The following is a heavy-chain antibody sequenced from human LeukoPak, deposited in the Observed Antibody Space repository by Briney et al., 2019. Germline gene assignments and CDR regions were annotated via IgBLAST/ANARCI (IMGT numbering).Heavy chain of an antibody. D-gene: IGHD3-22*01. V-gene: IGHV3-23*01. CDR3: ARGSGYYDSSGYSSFDY. CDR2: ISGSGDST. J-gene: IGHJ4*02. CDR1: GFTFSTYA. Sequence: PGGSLRLSCAASGFTFSTYAVNWVRQAPGKGLEWVSTISGSGDSTYYADSVKGRFTISRDNSKDTLYLQMNSLRAEDTAVYYCARGSGYYDSSGYSSFDYWGQGTLVTVSS.